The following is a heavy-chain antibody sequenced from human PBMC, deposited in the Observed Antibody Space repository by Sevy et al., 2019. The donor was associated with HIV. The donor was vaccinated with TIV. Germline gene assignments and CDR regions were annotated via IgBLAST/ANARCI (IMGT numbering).Heavy chain of an antibody. J-gene: IGHJ4*02. D-gene: IGHD2-8*01. CDR2: ISYSGST. V-gene: IGHV4-4*02. CDR1: GASISSADW. CDR3: AREGTNTSFDY. Sequence: SETLSLTCAVSGASISSADWWSWVRQPPGKGLEWIGEISYSGSTNYNPSLKSRVTIPVDKPKNQFSLKLSSVTAADTAVYYCAREGTNTSFDYWEKGFLVTVSS.